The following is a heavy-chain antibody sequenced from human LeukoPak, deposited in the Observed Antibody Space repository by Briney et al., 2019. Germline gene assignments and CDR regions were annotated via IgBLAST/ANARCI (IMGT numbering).Heavy chain of an antibody. CDR1: GFTFSSYA. CDR2: ISGSGGST. J-gene: IGHJ4*02. V-gene: IGHV3-23*01. CDR3: AKDPTALRYFDWLLGPNLVTALY. D-gene: IGHD3-9*01. Sequence: PGGSLRLSCAASGFTFSSYAMSWVRQAPGKGLEWVSAISGSGGSTYYADSVKGRFTISRDNSKNTLYLQMNSLRAEDTAVYYCAKDPTALRYFDWLLGPNLVTALYWGQGTLVTVSS.